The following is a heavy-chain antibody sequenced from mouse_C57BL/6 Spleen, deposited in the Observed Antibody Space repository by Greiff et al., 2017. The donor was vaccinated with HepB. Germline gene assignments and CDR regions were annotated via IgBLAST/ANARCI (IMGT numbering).Heavy chain of an antibody. CDR3: TSWGDVHYGDYAMDY. J-gene: IGHJ4*01. CDR2: IDPENGDT. Sequence: EVQLQQSGAELVRPGASVKLSCTASGFNIKDDYMHWVKQRPEQGLEWIGWIDPENGDTEYASKFQGKATITADTSSNTAYLQLSSLTSEDTAVYYCTSWGDVHYGDYAMDYWGQGTSVTVSS. V-gene: IGHV14-4*01. D-gene: IGHD1-1*01. CDR1: GFNIKDDY.